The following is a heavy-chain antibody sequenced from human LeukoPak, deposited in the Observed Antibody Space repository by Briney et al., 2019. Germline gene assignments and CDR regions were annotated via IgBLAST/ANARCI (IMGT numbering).Heavy chain of an antibody. V-gene: IGHV3-21*01. J-gene: IGHJ5*02. Sequence: GGSLRLSCAASGFTFSSYSMNWVRQAPGKGLEWVSFISSSSSYIYYADSMKGRFTISRDNARSSLSLQMNNLRAEDTAVYYCARTVRGRYYDSSGYPDHWGQGTLVTVSS. CDR1: GFTFSSYS. CDR2: ISSSSSYI. D-gene: IGHD3-22*01. CDR3: ARTVRGRYYDSSGYPDH.